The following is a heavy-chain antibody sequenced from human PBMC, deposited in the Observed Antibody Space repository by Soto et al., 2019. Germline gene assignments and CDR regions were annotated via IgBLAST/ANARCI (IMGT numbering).Heavy chain of an antibody. J-gene: IGHJ4*02. D-gene: IGHD6-19*01. V-gene: IGHV3-74*01. CDR3: ATLQLAVPDY. Sequence: EVQLVESGGDLVQPGGSLRLSCAASGFTFSDYWMHWVRQVPGKGLVWVSRINTDGSGTSYADFVKGRFTISRDNAKNTLYLQMNSLSADDTAVYYCATLQLAVPDYWGQGTLVTVSS. CDR1: GFTFSDYW. CDR2: INTDGSGT.